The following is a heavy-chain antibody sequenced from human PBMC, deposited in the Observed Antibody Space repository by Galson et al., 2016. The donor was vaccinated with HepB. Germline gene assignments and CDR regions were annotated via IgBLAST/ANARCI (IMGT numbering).Heavy chain of an antibody. Sequence: SLRLSCAASGFTFSSYGMYWVRQAPGKGLEWVAAISGSGGRTSYEDSVRGRFTISRDNSKNTLFLRMNSVGVEDTAVYFCAKSGFFGELDKGGKGTGVVVSS. J-gene: IGHJ4*02. D-gene: IGHD3-10*01. CDR2: ISGSGGRT. V-gene: IGHV3-23*01. CDR1: GFTFSSYG. CDR3: AKSGFFGELDK.